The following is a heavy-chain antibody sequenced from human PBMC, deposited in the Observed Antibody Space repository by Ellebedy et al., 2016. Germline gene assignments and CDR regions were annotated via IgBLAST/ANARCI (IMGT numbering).Heavy chain of an antibody. CDR2: VSNTGST. CDR3: ARHLGVDYHDYVAP. V-gene: IGHV4-59*08. Sequence: SETLSLTCTGSGGSINNYYWSWIRQAPGKGLEWLGYVSNTGSTNYNPSLKSRVTISVDTSKNQFSLTLSSVTAADTAVYHCARHLGVDYHDYVAPWGQGTLVTVSS. J-gene: IGHJ4*02. D-gene: IGHD4-17*01. CDR1: GGSINNYY.